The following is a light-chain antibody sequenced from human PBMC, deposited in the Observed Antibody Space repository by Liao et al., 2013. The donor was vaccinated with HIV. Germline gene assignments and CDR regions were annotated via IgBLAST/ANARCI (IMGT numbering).Light chain of an antibody. CDR1: KLGQKY. V-gene: IGLV3-1*01. CDR3: QAWDSTIAYV. Sequence: SYDLTQPPSVSVSPGQTATITCSGDKLGQKYASWYQQKPGQSPVMVIYQDNKRPSGIPERFSGSNSGNTATLTISGTQAMDEADYYCQAWDSTIAYVFGSGTKVTVL. J-gene: IGLJ1*01. CDR2: QDN.